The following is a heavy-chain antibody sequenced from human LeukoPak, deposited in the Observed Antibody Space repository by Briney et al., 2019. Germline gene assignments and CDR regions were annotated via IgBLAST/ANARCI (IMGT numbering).Heavy chain of an antibody. Sequence: NPSETLSLTCGVSDDDSSMYNWWSWVRQSPGKGLEWIGEMSHGGYSNYNPSLKSRASISIDTSGSAVSLTLTSVTAADTAVYFCATRNADSFYFDYWGRGTLVTVSS. D-gene: IGHD4-17*01. CDR2: MSHGGYS. J-gene: IGHJ4*02. V-gene: IGHV4/OR15-8*02. CDR1: DDDSSMYNW. CDR3: ATRNADSFYFDY.